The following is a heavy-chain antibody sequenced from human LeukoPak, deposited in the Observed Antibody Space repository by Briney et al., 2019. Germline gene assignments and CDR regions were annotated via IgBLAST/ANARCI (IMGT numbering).Heavy chain of an antibody. V-gene: IGHV4-39*07. Sequence: KPSETQSLTCTVSGGSISSSSYYWGRIRQPPGKGRQWIGRIYYSGSTYYNPSLKSGVTISLDTSKNQYSLKLNSVTAADTAVYYCARDGLVYRSDFWTDYYPKWFDPWGQGTLVTVSS. CDR2: IYYSGST. J-gene: IGHJ5*01. CDR1: GGSISSSSYY. D-gene: IGHD3/OR15-3a*01. CDR3: ARDGLVYRSDFWTDYYPKWFDP.